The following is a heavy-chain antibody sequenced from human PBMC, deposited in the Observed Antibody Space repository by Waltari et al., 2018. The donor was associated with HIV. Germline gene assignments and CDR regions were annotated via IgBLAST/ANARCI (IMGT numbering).Heavy chain of an antibody. CDR3: ARVYGYSGSYPGAPDDY. Sequence: QVQLQESGPGLVKPSETLSLTCAVSGYSISSGSYWGWLRQPPGKGLEWIGSSYHSGSTYYNPSLKSRVTISVDTSKNQFSLKLSSVTAADTAVYYCARVYGYSGSYPGAPDDYWGQGTLVTVSS. D-gene: IGHD1-26*01. CDR2: SYHSGST. V-gene: IGHV4-38-2*01. CDR1: GYSISSGSY. J-gene: IGHJ4*02.